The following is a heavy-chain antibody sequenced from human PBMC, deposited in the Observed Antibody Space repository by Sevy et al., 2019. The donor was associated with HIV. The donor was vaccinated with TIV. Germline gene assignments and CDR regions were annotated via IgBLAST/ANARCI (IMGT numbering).Heavy chain of an antibody. CDR3: AHRLPQQWIRELGFDY. CDR1: GFSLSTSGVG. V-gene: IGHV2-5*02. CDR2: IYWDDDK. Sequence: SGPTLVNPTQTLTLTCTFSGFSLSTSGVGVGWIRQPPGKALEWLALIYWDDDKRYSPSLKSRLTITKDTSKNQVVLTMTTVDPVDTGTYYCAHRLPQQWIRELGFDYWGQGSLVTVSS. J-gene: IGHJ4*02. D-gene: IGHD3-10*01.